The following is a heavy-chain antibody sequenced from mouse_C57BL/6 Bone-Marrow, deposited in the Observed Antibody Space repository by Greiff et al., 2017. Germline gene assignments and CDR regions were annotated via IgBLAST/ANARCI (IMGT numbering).Heavy chain of an antibody. Sequence: VQLQQSGAELVRPGASVKLSCTASGFNIKDDYMHWVKQRPEQGLEWIGWIDPENGDTEYASKFQGKATITADTSSKTAYLQLSSLTSEDTAVYYGTTVTTLVAYYFDYWGQGTTLTVSS. J-gene: IGHJ2*01. V-gene: IGHV14-4*01. D-gene: IGHD1-1*01. CDR1: GFNIKDDY. CDR2: IDPENGDT. CDR3: TTVTTLVAYYFDY.